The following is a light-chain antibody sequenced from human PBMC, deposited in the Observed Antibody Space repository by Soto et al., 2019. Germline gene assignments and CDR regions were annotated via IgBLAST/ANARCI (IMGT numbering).Light chain of an antibody. CDR1: SSDVGGYNY. CDR2: EVS. J-gene: IGLJ3*02. CDR3: SSYAGSNNWV. V-gene: IGLV2-8*01. Sequence: QSALTQPPSASGSPGQSVTISCTGTSSDVGGYNYVSWYQQHPGKAPKLMMYEVSKRPSGVPDRFSASKSGNTASLTVSGLQAEDEADYYCSSYAGSNNWVFGGGTQLTVL.